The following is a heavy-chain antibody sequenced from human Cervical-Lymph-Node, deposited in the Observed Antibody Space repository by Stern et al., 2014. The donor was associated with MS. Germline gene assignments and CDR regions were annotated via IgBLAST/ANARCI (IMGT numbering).Heavy chain of an antibody. J-gene: IGHJ4*02. CDR3: ARHVQGFDY. Sequence: VQLVQSGAEVKKPGESLKSSCKLSGYSFTIYYIAWVRQMPGKGLELMGVIYPYDSDTTYSPSFQGQVTISADKSITTAYLQWSSLRASDTAMYYCARHVQGFDYWGQGTLVTVSS. CDR2: IYPYDSDT. CDR1: GYSFTIYY. V-gene: IGHV5-51*01.